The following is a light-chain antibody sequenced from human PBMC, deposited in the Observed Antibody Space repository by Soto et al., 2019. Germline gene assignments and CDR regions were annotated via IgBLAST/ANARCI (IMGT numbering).Light chain of an antibody. CDR1: QSVSSY. V-gene: IGKV3-11*01. CDR2: DAS. J-gene: IGKJ1*01. CDR3: QQRSNWSTWT. Sequence: EIVLTQSPATLSLSPGERATLSCRASQSVSSYLAWYQQKPGQAPRLLIYDASNRATGIPARFSGSGSGTDFTLTISSLESEDFAVYYCQQRSNWSTWTFGQGTKVEIK.